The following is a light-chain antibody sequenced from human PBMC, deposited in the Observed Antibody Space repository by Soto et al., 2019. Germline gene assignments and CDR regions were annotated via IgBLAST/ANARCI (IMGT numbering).Light chain of an antibody. CDR3: QQYNSYSPDT. CDR1: QSISSW. CDR2: DAS. V-gene: IGKV1-5*01. Sequence: DIQMTQSPSTLSASVGDRVTITCRARQSISSWLAWYQQKPGQAPKLLIYDASSLESGVPSRFSGSGSGTEFTLTISSLQPDDFATYYCQQYNSYSPDTFGQGTKLEIK. J-gene: IGKJ2*01.